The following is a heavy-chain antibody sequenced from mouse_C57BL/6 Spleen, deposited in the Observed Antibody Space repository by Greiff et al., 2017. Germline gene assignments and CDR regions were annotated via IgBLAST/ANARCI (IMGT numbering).Heavy chain of an antibody. D-gene: IGHD1-1*02. CDR1: GFTFSSYA. V-gene: IGHV5-9-1*02. CDR3: TRDRTMAPFAY. Sequence: EVNLVESGEGLVKPGGSLKLSCAASGFTFSSYAMSWVRQTPEKRLEWVAYISSGGDYIYYADTVKGRFTISRDNARNTLYLQMSSLKSEDTAMYYCTRDRTMAPFAYWGQGTLVTVSA. J-gene: IGHJ3*01. CDR2: ISSGGDYI.